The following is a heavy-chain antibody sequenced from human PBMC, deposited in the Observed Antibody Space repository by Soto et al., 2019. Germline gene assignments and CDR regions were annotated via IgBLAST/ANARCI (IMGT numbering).Heavy chain of an antibody. CDR3: VKAVTTILFPWFDP. J-gene: IGHJ5*02. CDR1: GFTFRTYA. D-gene: IGHD4-17*01. CDR2: ISGSGDSA. V-gene: IGHV3-23*01. Sequence: PGGSLRLSCAASGFTFRTYAMTWVRQAPGKGLEWVSAISGSGDSAYYADSVKGRFTISRDNSKNTLFLQMSSLRAEDTAVYYCVKAVTTILFPWFDPWGQGTLVTVSS.